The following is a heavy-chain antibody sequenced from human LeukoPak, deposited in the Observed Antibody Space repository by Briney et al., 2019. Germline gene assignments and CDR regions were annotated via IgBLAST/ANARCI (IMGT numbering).Heavy chain of an antibody. CDR2: IYYSGST. Sequence: SETLSLTCTVSGGSISSYYWSWIRQPAGKGLEWIGYIYYSGSTNYNPSLKSRVTISVDTSKNQFSLKLSSVTAADTAVYYCASELYCSGGSCQGYWGQGTLVTVSS. CDR1: GGSISSYY. V-gene: IGHV4-59*12. J-gene: IGHJ4*02. CDR3: ASELYCSGGSCQGY. D-gene: IGHD2-15*01.